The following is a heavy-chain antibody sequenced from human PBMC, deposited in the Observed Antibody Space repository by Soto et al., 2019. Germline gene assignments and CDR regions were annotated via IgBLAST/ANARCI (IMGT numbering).Heavy chain of an antibody. Sequence: QGQLVQSGAEVKRPGASVKVSCKASGYTFTGNNIHWVRQAPGQGLEWMGLINPNSGDTHYAQNLQGRVTMTRDTSISTAYMELSSLRSDDTAVYYCAKDEAGSYDHWGQGTQVTVSS. CDR3: AKDEAGSYDH. CDR2: INPNSGDT. V-gene: IGHV1-2*02. D-gene: IGHD1-26*01. CDR1: GYTFTGNN. J-gene: IGHJ5*02.